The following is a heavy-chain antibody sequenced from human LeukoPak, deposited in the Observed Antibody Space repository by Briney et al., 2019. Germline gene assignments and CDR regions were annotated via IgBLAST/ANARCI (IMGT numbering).Heavy chain of an antibody. CDR1: GFTFSRNG. CDR2: ISGSGGST. J-gene: IGHJ6*03. Sequence: PGGTLRLSCAASGFTFSRNGMTWVRQAPGKGLEWVSAISGSGGSTYYADSVKGRFTISRDNSKNTLYLQMNSLRPEDTALYYCAKDFAFYGGFMDVWGKGTTVTISS. D-gene: IGHD4/OR15-4a*01. CDR3: AKDFAFYGGFMDV. V-gene: IGHV3-23*01.